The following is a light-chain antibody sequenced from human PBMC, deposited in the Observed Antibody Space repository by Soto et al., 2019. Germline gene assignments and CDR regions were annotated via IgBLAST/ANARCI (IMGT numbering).Light chain of an antibody. CDR1: HSESISSNY. CDR3: KPNRRSCT. Sequence: ETVLTQSPGILSLSPGERATLSCRASHSESISSNYVAWYQQKPGQSPRLLIYGASNRATAIPDRFIGSGSGTDFTLTITKLEPEVFVVYSCKPNRRSCTFLHGTKVNIK. CDR2: GAS. J-gene: IGKJ1*01. V-gene: IGKV3-20*01.